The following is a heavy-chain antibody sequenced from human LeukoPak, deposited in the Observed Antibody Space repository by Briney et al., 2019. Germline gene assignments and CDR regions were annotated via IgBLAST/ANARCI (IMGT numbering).Heavy chain of an antibody. Sequence: GGSLRLSCAASGFTFDDYAMHWVRQAPGKGLEWVSGISWNSGSIGYADSVKGRFTISRDNSKNTLYLQMNSLRAEDTAVYYCARDAHTSGCYTDWGQGTLVTVSS. V-gene: IGHV3-9*01. D-gene: IGHD6-19*01. J-gene: IGHJ4*02. CDR3: ARDAHTSGCYTD. CDR1: GFTFDDYA. CDR2: ISWNSGSI.